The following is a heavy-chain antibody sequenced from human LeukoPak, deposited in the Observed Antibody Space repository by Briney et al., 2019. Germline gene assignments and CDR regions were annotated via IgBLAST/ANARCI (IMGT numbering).Heavy chain of an antibody. D-gene: IGHD3-22*01. CDR2: IIPIFTTP. CDR1: GDTFYSYA. Sequence: GASVKVSCKVSGDTFYSYAISWVRQAPGQGLEWMGGIIPIFTTPNYTQKFQGRLTITADKSTSTAYMELRSLRSDDTAVYYCARQGSNYYDGEAVAFDIWGQGTMVTVSS. V-gene: IGHV1-69*06. J-gene: IGHJ3*02. CDR3: ARQGSNYYDGEAVAFDI.